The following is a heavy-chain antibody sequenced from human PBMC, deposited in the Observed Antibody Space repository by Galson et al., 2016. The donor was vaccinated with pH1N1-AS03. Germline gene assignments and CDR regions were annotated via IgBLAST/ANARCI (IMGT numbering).Heavy chain of an antibody. Sequence: ALVQPTQTLTLTCTVSGFSLSTGGMRVSWIRQPPGKALEWLGRIDWDDGTFYSTSLKTRLTISKDTSKNQVVLTTTNMDPVDTGTYYCARTLNYNTGLDVWGPGATVTVSS. D-gene: IGHD5-24*01. J-gene: IGHJ6*02. CDR2: IDWDDGT. V-gene: IGHV2-70*04. CDR1: GFSLSTGGMR. CDR3: ARTLNYNTGLDV.